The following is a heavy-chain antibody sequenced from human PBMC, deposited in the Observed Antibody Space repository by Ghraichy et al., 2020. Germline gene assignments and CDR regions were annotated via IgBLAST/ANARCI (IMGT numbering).Heavy chain of an antibody. D-gene: IGHD1-26*01. CDR2: ISNGGSIL. Sequence: GGSLRLSCAASGFSFSDYYMSWIRQAPGKGLEWVSYISNGGSILYYADSVKGRFTISRDTAKNSLYLQMNSLRAEVTAVYYCARGSGTYPGDSFDIWGQGTMVTVSS. J-gene: IGHJ3*02. CDR3: ARGSGTYPGDSFDI. V-gene: IGHV3-11*01. CDR1: GFSFSDYY.